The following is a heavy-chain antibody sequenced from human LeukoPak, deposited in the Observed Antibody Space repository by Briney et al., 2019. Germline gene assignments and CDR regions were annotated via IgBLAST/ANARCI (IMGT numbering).Heavy chain of an antibody. D-gene: IGHD6-19*01. CDR3: AKDRLAVAGTFGY. CDR2: MNSDGSST. Sequence: GGSLRLSCAVSGFTFSSYWMHWVRQAPGKGLVWVSRMNSDGSSTSYADSVKGRFTISRDNAKNTLYLQMNSLRAEDTAVYYCAKDRLAVAGTFGYWGQGTLVTVSS. CDR1: GFTFSSYW. J-gene: IGHJ4*02. V-gene: IGHV3-74*01.